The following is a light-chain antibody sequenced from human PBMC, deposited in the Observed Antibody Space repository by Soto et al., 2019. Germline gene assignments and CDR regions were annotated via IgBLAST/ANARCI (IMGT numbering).Light chain of an antibody. J-gene: IGKJ1*01. CDR2: GAS. V-gene: IGKV3-20*01. CDR1: QSVISSY. Sequence: EIVLTQSPGTLSFSPGERATLSCRASQSVISSYLAWYQQKPGQAPRLLIHGASHRATGIPDRFSGSGSGTDFTLTITRLEPEDFAVFFCQQYGSSPPTFGQGTKVDIK. CDR3: QQYGSSPPT.